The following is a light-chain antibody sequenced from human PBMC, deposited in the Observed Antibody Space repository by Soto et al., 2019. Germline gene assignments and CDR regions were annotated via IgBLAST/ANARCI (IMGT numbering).Light chain of an antibody. V-gene: IGLV2-14*01. CDR3: TSYTSSSTYV. Sequence: QSVLTQPASVSGSPGQSITISCTGTSSYVGGYNYVSWYQQHPGKAPRFLIYDVSNRPSGVSNRFSGSKSGATASLTISGLQAEDEADYYCTSYTSSSTYVFGTGTKVTVL. CDR1: SSYVGGYNY. J-gene: IGLJ1*01. CDR2: DVS.